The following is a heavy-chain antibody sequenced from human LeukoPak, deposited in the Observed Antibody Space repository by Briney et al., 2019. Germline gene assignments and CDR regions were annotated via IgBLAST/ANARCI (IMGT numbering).Heavy chain of an antibody. CDR1: GFTFSSHA. CDR3: ARDRSRNYSCDY. V-gene: IGHV3-30-3*01. J-gene: IGHJ4*02. Sequence: GGSLRLSCAASGFTFSSHAMHWVREAPGKRRQWVAFISYDGSIKYYADSVKGRFTISRDNSKNTLYLQMSSLRTEDTAVYYCARDRSRNYSCDYWGQGTLVSVSS. D-gene: IGHD2-2*01. CDR2: ISYDGSIK.